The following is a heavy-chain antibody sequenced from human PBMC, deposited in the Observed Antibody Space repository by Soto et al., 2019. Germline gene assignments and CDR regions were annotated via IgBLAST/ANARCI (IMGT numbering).Heavy chain of an antibody. J-gene: IGHJ4*02. CDR2: ISPNSGAT. D-gene: IGHD6-25*01. CDR1: GYTFTSYG. CDR3: VREMWTRSVPKNCFDY. Sequence: QVQLVQSEGELRQPGASVTVSCRASGYTFTSYGIIWVRQAPGQGLEWMGYISPNSGATTYAQNLQGRLTLTTDTSTSTAYMELRSLSSDDTAIYYCVREMWTRSVPKNCFDYWGLGALVTVSS. V-gene: IGHV1-18*01.